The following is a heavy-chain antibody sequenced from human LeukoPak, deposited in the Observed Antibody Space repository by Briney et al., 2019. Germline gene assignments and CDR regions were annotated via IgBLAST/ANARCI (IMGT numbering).Heavy chain of an antibody. CDR2: ISYDGSNK. V-gene: IGHV3-30*04. D-gene: IGHD5-12*01. CDR3: ARTLSRYASLYYRDY. Sequence: GRSLRVCCAAAGFTFSSYAMHWVRQAPGKGLEWVAVISYDGSNKYYADSVKGRFTISRDNSKNTLYLQMNSLRAEDTAVYYCARTLSRYASLYYRDYWGQGTVVTVSS. J-gene: IGHJ4*02. CDR1: GFTFSSYA.